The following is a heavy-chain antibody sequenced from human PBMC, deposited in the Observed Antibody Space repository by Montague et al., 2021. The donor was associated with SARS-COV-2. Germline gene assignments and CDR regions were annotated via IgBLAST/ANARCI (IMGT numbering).Heavy chain of an antibody. CDR3: ARGSTGWYAIFGRYGMDV. CDR1: GFTFSSYE. D-gene: IGHD6-19*01. CDR2: ITSSGVTT. Sequence: SLRLSCAASGFTFSSYEMNWVRQAPGKGLEWVSYITSSGVTTYYADSVKGRFTISRDNAKSSLYLQMNSLRVEDTAVYYCARGSTGWYAIFGRYGMDVWGQGTTVTVSS. V-gene: IGHV3-48*03. J-gene: IGHJ6*02.